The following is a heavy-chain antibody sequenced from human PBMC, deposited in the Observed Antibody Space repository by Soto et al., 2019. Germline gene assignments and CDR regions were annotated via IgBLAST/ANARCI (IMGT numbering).Heavy chain of an antibody. D-gene: IGHD3-16*01. Sequence: EVQLVESGGGLVQPGGSLRLSCAASGFTVSTKYMSWVRQAPGKGLEWVSVIYSGGSTFYAADVWGRFTISRDNSKNTVNLQMNSLRAEDTAVYYCARDPWAADYWGQGTLVTVSS. V-gene: IGHV3-66*01. CDR3: ARDPWAADY. CDR1: GFTVSTKY. CDR2: IYSGGST. J-gene: IGHJ4*02.